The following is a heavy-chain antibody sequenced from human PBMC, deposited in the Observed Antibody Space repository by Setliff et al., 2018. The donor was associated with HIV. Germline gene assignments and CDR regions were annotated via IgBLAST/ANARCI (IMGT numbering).Heavy chain of an antibody. V-gene: IGHV1-69*05. CDR2: TIPMFGTA. D-gene: IGHD2-2*01. J-gene: IGHJ4*02. CDR1: GGTFGIYG. CDR3: ARESACSGTSCPKVLDY. Sequence: SVKVSCKASGGTFGIYGISWVRQAPGQGLEWMGGTIPMFGTANYAQKFQGRVTITTDESTNTGYMELSSLRSEDTAVYYCARESACSGTSCPKVLDYWGQGTLVTVSS.